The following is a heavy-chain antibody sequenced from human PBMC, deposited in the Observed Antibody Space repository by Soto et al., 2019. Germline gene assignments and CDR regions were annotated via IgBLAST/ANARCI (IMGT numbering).Heavy chain of an antibody. J-gene: IGHJ6*02. CDR3: AKQFIAGSGANYYYGMDV. CDR2: ISYDGSNK. D-gene: IGHD1-26*01. V-gene: IGHV3-30*18. CDR1: GFTFSSYG. Sequence: QVQLVESGGGVVQPGRSLRLSCAASGFTFSSYGMHWVRQAPGKGLEWVAVISYDGSNKYYADSVKGRFTISRDNSKNTLYLQMNSLRAEDTAVYYCAKQFIAGSGANYYYGMDVWGQWTTVTVSS.